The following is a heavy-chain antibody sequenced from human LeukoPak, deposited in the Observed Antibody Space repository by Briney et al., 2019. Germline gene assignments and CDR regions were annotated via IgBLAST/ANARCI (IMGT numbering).Heavy chain of an antibody. CDR2: IYSGGST. J-gene: IGHJ5*02. D-gene: IGHD3-22*01. CDR1: GFTVSSNY. Sequence: GGSLRLSCAASGFTVSSNYMSWVRQAPGKGLEWVSLIYSGGSTYYADSVKGRFTISRDNSKNTLYLQMNSLRAEDTAVYYCARDLGAYYDSSDNWFDPWGQGTLVTVSS. CDR3: ARDLGAYYDSSDNWFDP. V-gene: IGHV3-53*01.